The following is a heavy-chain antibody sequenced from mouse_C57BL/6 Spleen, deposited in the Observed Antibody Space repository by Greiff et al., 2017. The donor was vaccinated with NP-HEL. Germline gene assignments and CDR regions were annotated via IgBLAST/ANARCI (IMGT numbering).Heavy chain of an antibody. CDR2: IYPRSGNT. J-gene: IGHJ4*01. CDR1: GYTFTSYG. V-gene: IGHV1-81*01. CDR3: ARYYDPYAMDY. Sequence: VQLQQSGAELARPGASVKLSCKASGYTFTSYGISWVKQRTGQGLEWIGEIYPRSGNTYYNEKFKGKATLTADKSSSTAYMVLRSLTSEDSAVYFCARYYDPYAMDYWGQGTSVTVSS. D-gene: IGHD2-4*01.